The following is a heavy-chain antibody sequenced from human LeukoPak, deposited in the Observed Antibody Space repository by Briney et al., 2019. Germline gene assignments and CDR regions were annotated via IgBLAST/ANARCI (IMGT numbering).Heavy chain of an antibody. J-gene: IGHJ6*04. D-gene: IGHD3-10*02. CDR2: ISGSNSNI. Sequence: PGGSLRLSCAASGFTFSSYSMNWVRQAPGKGLEWVSYISGSNSNIYYPDPVKGRFTISRDNAKNSLYLQMNSLRAEDTAVYYCAELGITMIGGVWGKGTTVTISS. V-gene: IGHV3-21*05. CDR3: AELGITMIGGV. CDR1: GFTFSSYS.